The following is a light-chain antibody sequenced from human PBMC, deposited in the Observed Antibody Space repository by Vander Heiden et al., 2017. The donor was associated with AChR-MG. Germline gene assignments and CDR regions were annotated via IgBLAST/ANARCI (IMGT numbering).Light chain of an antibody. CDR3: QQHDYLPFT. J-gene: IGKJ2*01. CDR2: DAS. Sequence: DIQLTQSPTSLSASVGDRVTITCQASQDIRNSLNWYQHKPWKAPKLLIYDASNLETGDASRFSGGGFGTEFTLTISSLQPEDVATYYCQQHDYLPFTFGQGTKLEI. V-gene: IGKV1-33*01. CDR1: QDIRNS.